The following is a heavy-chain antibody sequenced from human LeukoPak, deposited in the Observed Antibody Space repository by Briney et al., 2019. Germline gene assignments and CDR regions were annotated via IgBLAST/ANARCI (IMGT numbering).Heavy chain of an antibody. J-gene: IGHJ4*02. V-gene: IGHV3-7*03. CDR1: GLTFSSYW. Sequence: TGGSLRLSCAASGLTFSSYWMSWVRQAPGKGLEWVAKIKEDGSEKHYVDSVKGRLTISRDNAKNSLYLQMNSLRAEDTAMYYCARNLPGFDYWGQGTLVTVSS. CDR2: IKEDGSEK. CDR3: ARNLPGFDY.